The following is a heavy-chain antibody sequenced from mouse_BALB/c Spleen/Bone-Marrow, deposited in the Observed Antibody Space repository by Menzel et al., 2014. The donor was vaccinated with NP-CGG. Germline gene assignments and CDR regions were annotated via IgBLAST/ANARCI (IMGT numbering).Heavy chain of an antibody. J-gene: IGHJ4*01. CDR1: GHIFSSYW. CDR2: ILPGSGRA. D-gene: IGHD2-1*01. CDR3: ARGLYGNYGE. Sequence: QVQLQQSGAELMKPGASVKISCKATGHIFSSYWIEWIKQRPGRGLEWIGEILPGSGRANYNENFKGKATFTADTSSNTAYMQLSSLTSEDSAVYYCARGLYGNYGEWGQGASVTVSS. V-gene: IGHV1-9*01.